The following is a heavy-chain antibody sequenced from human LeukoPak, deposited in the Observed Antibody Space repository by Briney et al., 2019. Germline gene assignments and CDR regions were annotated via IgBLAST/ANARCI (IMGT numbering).Heavy chain of an antibody. Sequence: GGSLRLSCAASGFTFSSYAMHWVRQAPGKGLEWVAVISYDGSNKYYADSVKGRFTISRDNSKNTLYLQMNSLRAEDTAVYYCARDPYSSGGFDYWGQGTLVTVSS. V-gene: IGHV3-30-3*01. D-gene: IGHD6-19*01. J-gene: IGHJ4*02. CDR2: ISYDGSNK. CDR1: GFTFSSYA. CDR3: ARDPYSSGGFDY.